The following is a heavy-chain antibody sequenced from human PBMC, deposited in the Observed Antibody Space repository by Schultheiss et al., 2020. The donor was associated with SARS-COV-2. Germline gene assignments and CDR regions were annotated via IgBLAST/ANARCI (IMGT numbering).Heavy chain of an antibody. CDR1: GGSISSSNW. Sequence: GSLRLSCAVSGGSISSSNWWSWVRQPPGKGLEWIGYISYSGSTNYNPSLKSRVTISVDTSKNQFSLKLSSVTAADTAVYYCARSDGSSWRKGGYFQHWGQGTLVTVSS. D-gene: IGHD6-13*01. J-gene: IGHJ1*01. CDR2: ISYSGST. CDR3: ARSDGSSWRKGGYFQH. V-gene: IGHV4-4*02.